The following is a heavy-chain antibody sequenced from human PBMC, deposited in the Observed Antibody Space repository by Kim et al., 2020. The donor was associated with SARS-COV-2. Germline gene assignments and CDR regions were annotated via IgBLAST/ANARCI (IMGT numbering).Heavy chain of an antibody. Sequence: SAAPVKGRYTTSRDNSKHTLYLQMKSLRAEDTAVYYCAKGGAQRRAYFDYWGQGTLVTVSS. CDR3: AKGGAQRRAYFDY. V-gene: IGHV3-23*01. D-gene: IGHD1-26*01. J-gene: IGHJ4*02.